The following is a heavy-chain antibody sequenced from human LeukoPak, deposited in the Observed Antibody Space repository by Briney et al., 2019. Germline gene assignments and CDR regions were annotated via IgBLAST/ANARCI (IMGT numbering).Heavy chain of an antibody. D-gene: IGHD3-10*01. CDR3: ASPLSRALYYFDY. CDR1: GASISSSTYY. CDR2: IYYSGTT. V-gene: IGHV4-39*01. J-gene: IGHJ4*02. Sequence: SETLSLTSTVSGASISSSTYYWGWIRQPPGKGLEWIGSIYYSGTTYYNPSLKSRVTISVDASKNQFSLKLSSVTAADTAVYYCASPLSRALYYFDYWGQGTLVTVSS.